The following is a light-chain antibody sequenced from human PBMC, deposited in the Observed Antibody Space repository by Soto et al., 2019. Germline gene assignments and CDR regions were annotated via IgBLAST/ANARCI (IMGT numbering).Light chain of an antibody. CDR3: QHLNSYPFN. CDR1: QGTTSY. J-gene: IGKJ3*01. Sequence: IQLTQSPSSLSAAVGDGVTISCRASQGTTSYVAGYQKKPGKVPKLLIYGTSTLQSGVPPRFSGSGSGTDFTLTISSLQPEDFATYYCQHLNSYPFNFCPETKVEI. V-gene: IGKV1-9*01. CDR2: GTS.